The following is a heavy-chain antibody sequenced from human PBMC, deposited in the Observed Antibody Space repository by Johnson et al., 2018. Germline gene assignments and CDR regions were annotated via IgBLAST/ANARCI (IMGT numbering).Heavy chain of an antibody. CDR2: FNTYTGNP. CDR3: ARQMTPNVHYMDV. D-gene: IGHD2-15*01. CDR1: GYSFTTYG. Sequence: QVQLVQSGHEVKQPGASVKVSCKASGYSFTTYGMNWVPQAPGQGLEWMGWFNTYTGNPTYAQGFTGRFVFSMDTSASTTYLQNSSLKAEHMAMYYCARQMTPNVHYMDVWGKGTTVTVSS. V-gene: IGHV7-81*01. J-gene: IGHJ6*03.